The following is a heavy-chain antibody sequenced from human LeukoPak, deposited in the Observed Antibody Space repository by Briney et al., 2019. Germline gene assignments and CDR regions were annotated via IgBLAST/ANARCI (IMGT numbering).Heavy chain of an antibody. CDR3: ARVYYDSSGYYYYYMDV. CDR2: IYYSGST. CDR1: GGSISSYY. D-gene: IGHD3-22*01. Sequence: PSETLSLTCTVAGGSISSYYWSWFRQPPGKGLEWIGYIYYSGSTNYNPSLKSRVTISVDTSKNQFSLKLSSVTAADTAVYYCARVYYDSSGYYYYYMDVWGKGTTVTISS. J-gene: IGHJ6*03. V-gene: IGHV4-59*01.